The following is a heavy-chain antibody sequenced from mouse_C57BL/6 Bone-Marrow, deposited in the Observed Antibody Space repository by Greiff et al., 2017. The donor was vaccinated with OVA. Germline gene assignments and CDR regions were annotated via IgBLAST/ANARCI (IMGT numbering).Heavy chain of an antibody. D-gene: IGHD2-3*01. J-gene: IGHJ2*01. CDR3: ARGDGSLDY. Sequence: QVQLQQPGAELVKPGASVKMSCKASGYTFTSYWITWVKQRPGQGLEWIGDIYPGSGSTNYNEKFKSKATLTVDTSSSTAFMQLSSLTAEDSAVYYCARGDGSLDYWGQGTTLTVSS. CDR1: GYTFTSYW. V-gene: IGHV1-55*01. CDR2: IYPGSGST.